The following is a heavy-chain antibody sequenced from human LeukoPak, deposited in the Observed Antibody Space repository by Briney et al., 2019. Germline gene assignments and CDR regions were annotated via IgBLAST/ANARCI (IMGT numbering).Heavy chain of an antibody. CDR1: GGSFSGYY. J-gene: IGHJ5*02. V-gene: IGHV4-34*01. D-gene: IGHD3-9*01. CDR2: INHSGST. Sequence: SETLSLTGAGYGGSFSGYYWSWIRQPPGKGLEWIGEINHSGSTNYNPSLKSRVTISVDTSKNQFSLKLSSVTAADTAVYYCARGRHDILTGPPALLPGRNNWFDPWGQGTLVTVSS. CDR3: ARGRHDILTGPPALLPGRNNWFDP.